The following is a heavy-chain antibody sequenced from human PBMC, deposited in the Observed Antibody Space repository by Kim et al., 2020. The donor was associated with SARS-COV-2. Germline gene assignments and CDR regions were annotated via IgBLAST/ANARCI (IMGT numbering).Heavy chain of an antibody. CDR2: ISYDGSNK. CDR3: AKDYGSSQGAFDI. Sequence: GGSLRLSCAASGFTFSSYGMHWVRQAPGKGLEWVAVISYDGSNKYYADSVKGRFTISRDNSKNTLYLQMNSLRAEDTAVYYCAKDYGSSQGAFDIWGQGT. CDR1: GFTFSSYG. V-gene: IGHV3-30*18. D-gene: IGHD6-13*01. J-gene: IGHJ3*02.